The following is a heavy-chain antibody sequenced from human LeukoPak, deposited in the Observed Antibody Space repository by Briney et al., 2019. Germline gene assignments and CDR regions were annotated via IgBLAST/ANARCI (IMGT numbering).Heavy chain of an antibody. J-gene: IGHJ4*02. Sequence: GGSLRLSCAASGFTFSSYWMSWVREAPGKGLVWVANIKQDGSEKYYVVSVKGRFTISRDNAKNSLYLQMNSLRAEDTAVYYCASDREYYYGSGSFDYWGQGTLVTVSS. CDR3: ASDREYYYGSGSFDY. D-gene: IGHD3-10*01. CDR1: GFTFSSYW. V-gene: IGHV3-7*04. CDR2: IKQDGSEK.